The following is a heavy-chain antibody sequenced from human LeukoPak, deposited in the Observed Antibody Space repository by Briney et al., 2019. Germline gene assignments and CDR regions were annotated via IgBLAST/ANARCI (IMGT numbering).Heavy chain of an antibody. Sequence: GASVKVSCKASGYTFTGYYMHWLRQAPGQGLEWMGWINPNSGATKYAQKFQGRVTMTRDTSISTAYIELTSVRSDDTAVYFCATYGAASTVISSGFDFWGQGTLVTVSS. CDR3: ATYGAASTVISSGFDF. D-gene: IGHD3-10*01. CDR2: INPNSGAT. V-gene: IGHV1-2*02. CDR1: GYTFTGYY. J-gene: IGHJ4*02.